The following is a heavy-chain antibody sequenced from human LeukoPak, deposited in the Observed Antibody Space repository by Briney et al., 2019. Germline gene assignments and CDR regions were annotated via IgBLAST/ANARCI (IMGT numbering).Heavy chain of an antibody. V-gene: IGHV4-4*07. Sequence: SETLSLTCTVSGGSISNYYWSWIRQHAGKGLEWIGHIYTTGSTNYNPSLKSRVTMSVDTSKNQCTLKLTSVTAADTAVYYCARVGDFALKDWGQGTLVTVSS. CDR2: IYTTGST. J-gene: IGHJ4*02. D-gene: IGHD3-16*01. CDR3: ARVGDFALKD. CDR1: GGSISNYY.